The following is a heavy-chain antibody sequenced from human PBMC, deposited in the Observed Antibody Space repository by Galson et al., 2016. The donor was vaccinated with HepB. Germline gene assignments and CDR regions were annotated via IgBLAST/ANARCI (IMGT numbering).Heavy chain of an antibody. V-gene: IGHV3-48*03. Sequence: SLRLSCAASGFTFSSYEMNWVRQAPGKGLEWISYISCDFEGGTRYAASVRGRFQISRDDAQNSLFLQMNNVKAAYTAIYYCAREALRCSGECGDLWGQGTLVTVAS. CDR1: GFTFSSYE. D-gene: IGHD2-15*01. CDR2: ISCDFEGGTR. CDR3: AREALRCSGECGDL. J-gene: IGHJ5*02.